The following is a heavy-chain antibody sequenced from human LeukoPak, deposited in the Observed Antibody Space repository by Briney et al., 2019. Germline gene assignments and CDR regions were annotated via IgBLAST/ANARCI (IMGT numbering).Heavy chain of an antibody. CDR1: GFTFSSYG. V-gene: IGHV3-30*02. CDR2: IRYDGSNK. CDR3: AEAHGGFGELFGY. J-gene: IGHJ4*02. D-gene: IGHD3-10*01. Sequence: PGGSLRLSCAASGFTFSSYGMHWVRQAPGKGLEWVAFIRYDGSNKYYADSVKGRFTISRDNSKNTLYLQMNSLRAEDTAVYYCAEAHGGFGELFGYWGQGTLVTVSS.